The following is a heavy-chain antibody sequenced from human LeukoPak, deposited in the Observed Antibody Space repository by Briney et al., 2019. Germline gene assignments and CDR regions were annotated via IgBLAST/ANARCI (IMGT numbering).Heavy chain of an antibody. V-gene: IGHV1-8*01. CDR3: ARGTKSFDY. J-gene: IGHJ4*02. CDR1: AYTFTSYD. CDR2: MNPNSGNT. Sequence: ASVKLSCNASAYTFTSYDINWVRHATGQGLEWMGWMNPNSGNTGYAQKFQGRVTMTRNTSISTAYMELSSLRSEDTAVYCCARGTKSFDYWGQGTLVTVSS.